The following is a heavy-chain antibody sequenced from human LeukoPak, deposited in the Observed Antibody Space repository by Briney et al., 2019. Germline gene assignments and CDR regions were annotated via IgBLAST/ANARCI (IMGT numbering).Heavy chain of an antibody. CDR3: AGGDGDYDYFDY. CDR1: GFIFSSYS. D-gene: IGHD4-17*01. Sequence: PGGSLRLSCAASGFIFSSYSMNWVRQAPGKGLEWVSSISSSSNYIYCADSVRGRFTISRDNAKNSLYLQMNSLRAEDTAVYYCAGGDGDYDYFDYWGQGILVTVSS. J-gene: IGHJ4*02. V-gene: IGHV3-21*01. CDR2: ISSSSNYI.